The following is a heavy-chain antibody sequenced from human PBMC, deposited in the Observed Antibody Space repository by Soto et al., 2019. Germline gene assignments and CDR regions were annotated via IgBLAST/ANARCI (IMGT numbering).Heavy chain of an antibody. V-gene: IGHV5-51*01. J-gene: IGHJ3*02. Sequence: GESLKLSGKGSGYSFTSYLIGWVRQMPGKGLEWMGIIYPGDSDTRYSPSFQGQVTISADKSISTAYLQWSSLKASDTAMYYCARQYDSRLVAFDIWGQGTMVTVSS. CDR2: IYPGDSDT. CDR1: GYSFTSYL. CDR3: ARQYDSRLVAFDI. D-gene: IGHD3-3*01.